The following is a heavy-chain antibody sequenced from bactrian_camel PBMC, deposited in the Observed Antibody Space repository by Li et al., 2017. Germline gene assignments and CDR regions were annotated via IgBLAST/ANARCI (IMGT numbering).Heavy chain of an antibody. D-gene: IGHD3*01. CDR3: AADHRYSGSWCHTTSHFRW. CDR2: VDSAGTI. CDR1: GVIVSSYS. V-gene: IGHV3S53*01. J-gene: IGHJ6*01. Sequence: HVQLVESGGGSVEVGGSLTLSCVASGVIVSSYSMAWFRQVPGKEREGVAAVDSAGTITYADSVKGRFTISKDNAKDTLYLQMNSQQPEDTDMYYCAADHRYSGSWCHTTSHFRWWGQGTQVTVS.